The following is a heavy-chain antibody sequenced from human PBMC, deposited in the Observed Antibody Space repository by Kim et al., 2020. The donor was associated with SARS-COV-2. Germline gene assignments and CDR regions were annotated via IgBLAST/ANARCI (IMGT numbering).Heavy chain of an antibody. CDR3: ASLHYDILTGPFDY. V-gene: IGHV3-23*01. CDR2: ISGSGGST. D-gene: IGHD3-9*01. CDR1: GFTFSSYA. Sequence: GGSLRLSCAASGFTFSSYAMSWVRQAPGKGLEWVSAISGSGGSTYYADSVKGRFTISRDNSKNTLYLQMNSLRAEDTAVYYCASLHYDILTGPFDYWGQGTLVTVSS. J-gene: IGHJ4*02.